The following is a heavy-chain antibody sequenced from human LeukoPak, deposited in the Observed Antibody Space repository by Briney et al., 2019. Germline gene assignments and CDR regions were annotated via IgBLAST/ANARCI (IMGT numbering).Heavy chain of an antibody. J-gene: IGHJ6*02. V-gene: IGHV4-39*07. Sequence: SETLSLTCTVSGGSISSSSYYWGWIRQPPGKGLEWIGSIYYSGSTYYNPSLKSRVTISVDTSKNQFSLKLSSVTAADTAVYYCARGGNVYYYGSGSYYNNYYYGMDVWGQGTTVTVSS. D-gene: IGHD3-10*01. CDR2: IYYSGST. CDR3: ARGGNVYYYGSGSYYNNYYYGMDV. CDR1: GGSISSSSYY.